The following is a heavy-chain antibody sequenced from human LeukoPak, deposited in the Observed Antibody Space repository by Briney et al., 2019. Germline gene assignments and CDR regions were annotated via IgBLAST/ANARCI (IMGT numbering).Heavy chain of an antibody. J-gene: IGHJ4*02. CDR3: ASPQYYFDY. CDR1: GFAFSTYE. CDR2: ISSSGSTT. Sequence: TGGSLRLSCAASGFAFSTYEMNWVRQAPGKGLEWVSHISSSGSTTYYADSVKGRFTISRDNAKNSLYLQMNSLRAEDTAVYYCASPQYYFDYWGQGTLVTVSS. V-gene: IGHV3-48*03. D-gene: IGHD5-24*01.